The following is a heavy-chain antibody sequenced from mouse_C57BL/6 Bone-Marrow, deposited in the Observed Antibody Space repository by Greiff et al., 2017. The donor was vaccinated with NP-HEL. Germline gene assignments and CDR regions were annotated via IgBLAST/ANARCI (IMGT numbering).Heavy chain of an antibody. Sequence: EVQLQQSGPELVKPGASVKISCKASGYSFTGYYMNWVKQSPEKSLEWIGEINPSTGGTTYNQKFKAKATLTVDKSSSTAYMQLKSLTSEDSAVYYCASGLRRRPFDYWGQGTTLTVSS. V-gene: IGHV1-42*01. CDR1: GYSFTGYY. D-gene: IGHD2-4*01. CDR3: ASGLRRRPFDY. CDR2: INPSTGGT. J-gene: IGHJ2*01.